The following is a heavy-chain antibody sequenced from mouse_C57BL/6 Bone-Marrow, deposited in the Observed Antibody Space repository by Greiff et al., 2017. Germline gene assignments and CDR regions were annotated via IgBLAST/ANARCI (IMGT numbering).Heavy chain of an antibody. Sequence: QVQLQQPGAELVRPGSSVKLSCKASGYTFTSYWMHWVKQRPIQGLEWIGNIDPSDSESHYNQKFKDKATLTVDKSSSTAYMQLSSLTSEDSAVYYCARTYYSNRYFDYWGKGTTVTVSA. CDR1: GYTFTSYW. J-gene: IGHJ1*03. V-gene: IGHV1-52*01. D-gene: IGHD2-5*01. CDR2: IDPSDSES. CDR3: ARTYYSNRYFDY.